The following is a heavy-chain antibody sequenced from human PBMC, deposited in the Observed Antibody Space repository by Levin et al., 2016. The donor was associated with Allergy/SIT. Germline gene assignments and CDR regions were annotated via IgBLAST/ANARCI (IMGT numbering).Heavy chain of an antibody. CDR3: AKDSGSYYALDY. CDR2: ISYDGSNK. D-gene: IGHD1-26*01. Sequence: GGSLRLSCAASGFTFSSYGMHWVRQAPGKGLEWVAVISYDGSNKYYADSVKGRFTISRDNSKNTLYLQMNSLRAEDTAVYYCAKDSGSYYALDYWGQGTLVTVSS. CDR1: GFTFSSYG. V-gene: IGHV3-30*18. J-gene: IGHJ4*02.